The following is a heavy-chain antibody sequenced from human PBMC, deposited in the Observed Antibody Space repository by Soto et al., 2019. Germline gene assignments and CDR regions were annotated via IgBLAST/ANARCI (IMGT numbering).Heavy chain of an antibody. CDR1: GGTFSSYA. V-gene: IGHV1-69*12. CDR3: ASRTDDIVLVPAAMRYYYYGMDV. Sequence: QVQLVQSGAEVKKPGSSVKVSCKASGGTFSSYAISWVRQAPGQGLEWMGGIIPIFGTANYAQKFQGRVTITADESTSTAYMELSSLRSEDTAVYYCASRTDDIVLVPAAMRYYYYGMDVWGQGTTVTVSS. D-gene: IGHD2-2*01. J-gene: IGHJ6*02. CDR2: IIPIFGTA.